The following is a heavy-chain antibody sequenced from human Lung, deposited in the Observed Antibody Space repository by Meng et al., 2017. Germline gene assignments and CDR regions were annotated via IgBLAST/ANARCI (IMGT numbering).Heavy chain of an antibody. V-gene: IGHV3-23*01. CDR3: ATGPSDYYYENGAHRGYS. D-gene: IGHD3-22*01. CDR1: GITFSTYP. Sequence: GESLKISCTTSGITFSTYPMHWARQAPGKGLEWVSVISGSGDATYYADSVKGRFTISRDNSKNTLYLQMNSLRADDTAIYYCATGPSDYYYENGAHRGYSWGQGTLVTVSS. J-gene: IGHJ4*02. CDR2: ISGSGDAT.